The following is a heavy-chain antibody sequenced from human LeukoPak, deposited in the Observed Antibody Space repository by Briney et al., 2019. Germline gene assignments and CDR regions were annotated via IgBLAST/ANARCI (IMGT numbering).Heavy chain of an antibody. Sequence: PSETLSLTCIVSGRSISSYYWSWIRQPPGKGLEWIGYIYYSGSTNYNPSLKSRVTISVVTSKNQFSLKLSSVTAADTAVYYCARARYSSAPFDYWGQGTLITVSS. CDR1: GRSISSYY. CDR2: IYYSGST. CDR3: ARARYSSAPFDY. D-gene: IGHD6-25*01. V-gene: IGHV4-59*01. J-gene: IGHJ4*02.